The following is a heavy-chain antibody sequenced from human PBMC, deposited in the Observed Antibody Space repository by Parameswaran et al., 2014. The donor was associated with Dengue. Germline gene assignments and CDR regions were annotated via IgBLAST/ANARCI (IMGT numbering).Heavy chain of an antibody. D-gene: IGHD7-27*01. J-gene: IGHJ4*02. CDR3: VRGGSSGVLSSDH. CDR2: VLSDGSKT. Sequence: WIRQPPGKGLDWVALVLSDGSKTSYADPVKGRFTISRDNSKNTLFLQMNSLRPEDTAVYYCVRGGSSGVLSSDHWGQGTLVTVSS. V-gene: IGHV3-30*16.